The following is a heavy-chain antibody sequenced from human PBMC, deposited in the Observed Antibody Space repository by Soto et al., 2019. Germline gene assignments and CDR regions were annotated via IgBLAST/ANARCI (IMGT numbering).Heavy chain of an antibody. CDR2: INAGKGNT. Sequence: QVQLVQSGAEVKKPGASVKVSCKASGYTFTSYAMHWVRQAPGQRLEWMGWINAGKGNTKYSQKFQGRVTITRDTSASTAYMELSSLRSEDTAVYYCARNSWDWNDVEYYFDYWGQGTLVTVSS. CDR1: GYTFTSYA. D-gene: IGHD1-1*01. V-gene: IGHV1-3*01. CDR3: ARNSWDWNDVEYYFDY. J-gene: IGHJ4*02.